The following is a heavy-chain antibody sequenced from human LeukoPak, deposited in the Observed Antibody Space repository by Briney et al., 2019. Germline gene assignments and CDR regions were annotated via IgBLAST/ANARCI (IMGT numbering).Heavy chain of an antibody. V-gene: IGHV3-23*01. D-gene: IGHD1-1*01. CDR1: GFTFCSYA. J-gene: IGHJ4*02. Sequence: GGSLRLSCAASGFTFCSYAMSWVRPAPGEGVEGVSAISGSGGSTYYADSVKGRFTISRDNSKNTLDLQMNSLSAEDTAIYYCVREGLGGTPYRGNFDFWGQGTLVTVSS. CDR3: VREGLGGTPYRGNFDF. CDR2: ISGSGGST.